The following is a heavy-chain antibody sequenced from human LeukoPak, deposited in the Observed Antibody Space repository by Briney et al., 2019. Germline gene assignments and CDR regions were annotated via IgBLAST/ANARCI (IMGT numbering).Heavy chain of an antibody. Sequence: PPETLSLTCTVSGGSISSYYWSWIRQPPGKGLEWIGYIYYSGSTNYNPSLKSRVTISVDTSKNQFSLKLSSVTAADTAVYYCARVPRRFWGFDYWGQGTLVTVSS. V-gene: IGHV4-59*01. CDR2: IYYSGST. CDR1: GGSISSYY. D-gene: IGHD3-16*01. CDR3: ARVPRRFWGFDY. J-gene: IGHJ4*02.